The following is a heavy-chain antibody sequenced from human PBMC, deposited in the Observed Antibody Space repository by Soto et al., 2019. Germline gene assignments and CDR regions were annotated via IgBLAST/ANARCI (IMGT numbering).Heavy chain of an antibody. J-gene: IGHJ6*02. Sequence: PGGSLRLSCAASGFTFSSYEMNWVRQAPGKGLEWVSYISSSGSTIYYADSVKGRFTISRDNAKNSLYLQMNSLRAEDAAVYYCARHGSCWEGYYYGMDVWGQGTTVTVSS. CDR3: ARHGSCWEGYYYGMDV. D-gene: IGHD6-19*01. CDR1: GFTFSSYE. CDR2: ISSSGSTI. V-gene: IGHV3-48*03.